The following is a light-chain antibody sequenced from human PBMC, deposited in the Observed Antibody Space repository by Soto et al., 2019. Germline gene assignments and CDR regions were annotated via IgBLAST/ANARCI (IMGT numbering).Light chain of an antibody. CDR2: SNN. CDR3: AAWDDSLNGFYV. J-gene: IGLJ1*01. V-gene: IGLV1-44*01. Sequence: SFLTQPPSTFLAPRENGTISFSCSSSNIGSNTVNWYQQLPGTAPKLLIYSNNQRPSGVPDRFSGSKSGTSASLAISGLQSEDEADYYCAAWDDSLNGFYVFGTGTKVTVL. CDR1: SSNIGSNT.